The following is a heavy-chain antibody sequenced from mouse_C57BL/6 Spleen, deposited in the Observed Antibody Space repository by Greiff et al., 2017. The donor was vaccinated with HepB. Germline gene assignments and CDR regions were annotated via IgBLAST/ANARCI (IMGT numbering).Heavy chain of an antibody. CDR2: IWTSGGT. V-gene: IGHV2-9-1*01. D-gene: IGHD1-1*01. CDR3: ARNIDYGSKYAMDY. J-gene: IGHJ4*01. Sequence: VKLMESGPGLVAPSQSLSITCTVSGFSLTSYTISWVRQPPGKGLEWLGVIWTSGGTNYNSALKSRLSISKDNSNSQVFLKMNSLQTDDTARYYCARNIDYGSKYAMDYWGQGTSVTVSS. CDR1: GFSLTSYT.